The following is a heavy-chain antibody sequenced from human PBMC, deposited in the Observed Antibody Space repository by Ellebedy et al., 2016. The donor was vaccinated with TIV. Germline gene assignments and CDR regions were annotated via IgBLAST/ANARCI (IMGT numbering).Heavy chain of an antibody. CDR1: GSTFSRFW. CDR3: ARLGRSPHNWSFDY. D-gene: IGHD5-24*01. V-gene: IGHV3-7*01. Sequence: PGGSLRLSCAASGSTFSRFWMPWVRQAPATGLERVATINPGGSETYYVDSVRGRFTISRDNSKNSLYLQMNSLRAEDTALYFCARLGRSPHNWSFDYWGQGTLVTVSS. CDR2: INPGGSET. J-gene: IGHJ4*02.